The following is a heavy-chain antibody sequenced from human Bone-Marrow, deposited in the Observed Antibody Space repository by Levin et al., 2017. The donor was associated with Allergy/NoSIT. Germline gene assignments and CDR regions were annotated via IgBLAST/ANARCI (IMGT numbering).Heavy chain of an antibody. D-gene: IGHD5-12*01. V-gene: IGHV3-66*03. Sequence: GGSLRLSCAASGFTVSSNYMSWVRQAPGKGLEWVSVIYSCGSTYYADSVKGRFTISRDNSKNTLYLQMNSLRAEDTAVYYCAVYPNMNRDRWNRSRRKGGYDAQKKDAFDIWGQGTMVTVSS. CDR2: IYSCGST. CDR1: GFTVSSNY. CDR3: AVYPNMNRDRWNRSRRKGGYDAQKKDAFDI. J-gene: IGHJ3*02.